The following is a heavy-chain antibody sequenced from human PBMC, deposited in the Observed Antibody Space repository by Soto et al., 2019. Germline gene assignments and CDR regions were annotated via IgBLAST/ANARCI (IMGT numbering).Heavy chain of an antibody. V-gene: IGHV1-18*01. Sequence: ASVKVSCKASGYTFTSYGISWVRQAPGQGLEWMGWISAYNGNTNYAQKLQGRVTMTTDTSTSTAYMELRSLRSDDTAVYYCARDYDSSGYYYGDAFDIWGQGTMVTVSS. CDR3: ARDYDSSGYYYGDAFDI. J-gene: IGHJ3*02. CDR1: GYTFTSYG. CDR2: ISAYNGNT. D-gene: IGHD3-22*01.